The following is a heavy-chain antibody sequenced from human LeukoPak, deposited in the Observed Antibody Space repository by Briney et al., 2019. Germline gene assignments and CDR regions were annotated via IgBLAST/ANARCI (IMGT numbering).Heavy chain of an antibody. CDR2: INHSGST. CDR1: GGSFSGYY. Sequence: SETLSLTCAVYGGSFSGYYWSWIRQPPGKGLEWIGEINHSGSTNYNPSLKSRVTISVDTSKNQFSLKLSSVTAADTAVYYCARHVGHYYFDYWSQGTLVTVSS. J-gene: IGHJ4*02. CDR3: ARHVGHYYFDY. D-gene: IGHD3-10*02. V-gene: IGHV4-34*01.